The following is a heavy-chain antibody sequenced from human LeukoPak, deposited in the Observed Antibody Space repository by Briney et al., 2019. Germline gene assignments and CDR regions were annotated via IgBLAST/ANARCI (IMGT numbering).Heavy chain of an antibody. Sequence: GGSLGLSCAAPEFTFSSYAMTWVRQAPGQGLEWVSGISAGGGTTYYADSVKGRFTISRDNSKKTVYLRMNSLRAEDTAVYYCAKDSSGWSHIYMDVWGKGTTVTVSS. J-gene: IGHJ6*03. V-gene: IGHV3-23*01. CDR2: ISAGGGTT. CDR1: EFTFSSYA. CDR3: AKDSSGWSHIYMDV. D-gene: IGHD6-19*01.